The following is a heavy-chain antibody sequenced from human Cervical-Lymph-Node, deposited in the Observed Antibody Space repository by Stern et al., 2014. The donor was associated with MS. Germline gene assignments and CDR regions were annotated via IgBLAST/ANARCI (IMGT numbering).Heavy chain of an antibody. V-gene: IGHV3-7*01. J-gene: IGHJ3*02. D-gene: IGHD2-2*01. Sequence: EDQLVESGGGLVQPGGSLRLSCAASGFTFSSYWMSWVRQAPGKGLEWVANIKQDGSEKYYVDSVKGRFTISRDNAKNSLYLQMNSLRAEDTAVYYCARISISFLEGDAFDIWGQGTMVTVSS. CDR2: IKQDGSEK. CDR3: ARISISFLEGDAFDI. CDR1: GFTFSSYW.